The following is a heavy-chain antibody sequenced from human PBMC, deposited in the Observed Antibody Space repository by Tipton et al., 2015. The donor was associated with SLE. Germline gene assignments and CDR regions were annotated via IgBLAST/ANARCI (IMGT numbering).Heavy chain of an antibody. CDR3: ARDTYFGLDV. CDR2: IYYSGST. Sequence: TLSLTCTVSGGSMSSSNYCWGWIRQPPGKGLEWIGSIYYSGSTDYNASLKSRVTISSDMSQNQFSLSLSPVSAADTAVYYCARDTYFGLDVWGQGTTVIVSS. J-gene: IGHJ6*02. CDR1: GGSMSSSNYC. D-gene: IGHD3-10*01. V-gene: IGHV4-39*07.